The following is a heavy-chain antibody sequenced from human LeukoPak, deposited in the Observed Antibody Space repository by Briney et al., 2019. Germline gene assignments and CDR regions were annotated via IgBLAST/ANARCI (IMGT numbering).Heavy chain of an antibody. CDR2: IRGDGSRE. CDR3: VRDANYHVRSNYYDVLDI. J-gene: IGHJ3*02. V-gene: IGHV3-7*01. CDR1: GFTFSNYW. Sequence: GGSLGLSCAASGFTFSNYWMVWVRQAPGEGLEWVANIRGDGSREYYLDSVKGRFTISRDNAKNSLYLQMSSLRADDTAVYYCVRDANYHVRSNYYDVLDIWGQGTMVTVSS. D-gene: IGHD3-22*01.